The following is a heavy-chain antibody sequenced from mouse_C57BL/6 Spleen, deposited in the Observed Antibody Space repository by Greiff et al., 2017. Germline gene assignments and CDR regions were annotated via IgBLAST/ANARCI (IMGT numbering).Heavy chain of an antibody. Sequence: LVESGAELVRPGTSVKVSCKASGYAFTNHLIAWVKQRPGQGLEWIGVINTGSGGTNYNEKLKGKATLTTDKSSSTAYMQLSSLTSEDYAVYFYASARTIGTGFDYWGQGTTLTVSS. J-gene: IGHJ2*01. D-gene: IGHD2-14*01. CDR2: INTGSGGT. V-gene: IGHV1-54*01. CDR3: ASARTIGTGFDY. CDR1: GYAFTNHL.